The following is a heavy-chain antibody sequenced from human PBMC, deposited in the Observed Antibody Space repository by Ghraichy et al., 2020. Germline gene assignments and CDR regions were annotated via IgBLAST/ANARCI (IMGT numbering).Heavy chain of an antibody. J-gene: IGHJ2*01. CDR3: ARSGFVVVISIPSFWYFDL. V-gene: IGHV3-23*01. CDR2: INDSGGLT. D-gene: IGHD2-21*01. Sequence: GGSLRLSCAASGFTFSSYAMTWVRQAPGKGLEWVSSINDSGGLTYYADSVKGRFTISGDDSKSTLYLHMNSLRAEDTAVYYCARSGFVVVISIPSFWYFDLWGRGTLVTVSS. CDR1: GFTFSSYA.